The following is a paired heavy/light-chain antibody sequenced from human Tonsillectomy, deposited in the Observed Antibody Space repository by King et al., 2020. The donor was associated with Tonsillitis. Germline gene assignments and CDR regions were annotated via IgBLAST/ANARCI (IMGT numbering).Heavy chain of an antibody. V-gene: IGHV1-46*03. CDR2: INPGTGST. J-gene: IGHJ6*03. D-gene: IGHD1-26*01. Sequence: QVHLVQSGAEVKKPGASVKVSCTASGYTFSSYYLHWVRQAPGQGLEWVGIINPGTGSTSYVQKFQGRVTMTRDTSTSTVYMELSSLRSEDTAVYYCARAAGSGNYYYYMDVWGKGTTVSVSS. CDR1: GYTFSSYY. CDR3: ARAAGSGNYYYYMDV.
Light chain of an antibody. V-gene: IGKV1-39*01. CDR2: AAS. CDR1: QSIITY. J-gene: IGKJ1*01. CDR3: QQSYSDLGT. Sequence: DIQMTQSPSSLSASVGDRVTITCRASQSIITYLNWYQQKPGKAPNLLIYAASSLQSGVPSRFSGSGSGTDFTLTISSLQAEDFATYYCQQSYSDLGTFGQGTKVEIK.